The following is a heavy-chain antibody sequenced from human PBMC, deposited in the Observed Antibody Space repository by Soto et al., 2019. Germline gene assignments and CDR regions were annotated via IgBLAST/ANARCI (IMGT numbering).Heavy chain of an antibody. V-gene: IGHV1-69*10. J-gene: IGHJ6*02. CDR2: VIPVFGLA. CDR3: ARGKSYYGSGKGIYDYYSLDV. D-gene: IGHD3-10*01. Sequence: SVKVSCKSSGGTFSSYAISWVRQAPGQGLEWMGGVIPVFGLATYAQKVQGRVTITADKSTNTAYMEVSSLRSEDTAVYYCARGKSYYGSGKGIYDYYSLDVWGQGTTVTVSS. CDR1: GGTFSSYA.